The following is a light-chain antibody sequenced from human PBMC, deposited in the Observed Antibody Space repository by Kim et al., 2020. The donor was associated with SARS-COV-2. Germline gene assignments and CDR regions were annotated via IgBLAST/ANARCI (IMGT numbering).Light chain of an antibody. J-gene: IGKJ1*01. CDR2: EAS. CDR3: QQYGSSPQT. V-gene: IGKV3-20*01. CDR1: HSVSSSY. Sequence: SPGARATLACRPSHSVSSSYLSWYQQKPGQAPRLLIYEASSMTTGIPYRFSGSGSGTDFTLTISRLEPEDFAVYYCQQYGSSPQTFGQGTKVEIK.